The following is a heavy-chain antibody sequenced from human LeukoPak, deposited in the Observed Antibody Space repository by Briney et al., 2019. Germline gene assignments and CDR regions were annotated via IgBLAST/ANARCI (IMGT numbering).Heavy chain of an antibody. Sequence: PSETLSLTCTVSGGSISSYYWSWIRQPPGKGLEWIGYIYYSGSTNYNPSLKSRVTISVDTSKNQFSLKLSSVTAADTAVYYCARLHGSGSNFDYWGQGTLVTVSS. D-gene: IGHD3-10*01. J-gene: IGHJ4*02. CDR1: GGSISSYY. CDR3: ARLHGSGSNFDY. CDR2: IYYSGST. V-gene: IGHV4-59*08.